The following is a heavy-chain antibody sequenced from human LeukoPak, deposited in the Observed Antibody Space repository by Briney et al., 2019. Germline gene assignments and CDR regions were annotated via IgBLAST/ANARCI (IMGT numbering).Heavy chain of an antibody. CDR1: GGTFSSYA. CDR3: AREGYCGGDCYSYNWLDP. CDR2: IIPIFGTA. V-gene: IGHV1-69*05. D-gene: IGHD2-21*02. J-gene: IGHJ5*02. Sequence: GASVKVSCKASGGTFSSYAISWVRQAPGQGLEWMGGIIPIFGTANYAQKFQGRVTITTDESTSTAYMELSGLRSEDTAVYYCAREGYCGGDCYSYNWLDPWGQGTLVTVSS.